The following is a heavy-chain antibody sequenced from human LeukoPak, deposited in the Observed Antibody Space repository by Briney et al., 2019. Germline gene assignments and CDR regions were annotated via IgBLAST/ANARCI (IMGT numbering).Heavy chain of an antibody. J-gene: IGHJ6*02. CDR2: IYDSGST. D-gene: IGHD5-12*01. Sequence: SETLSLTCTVSGGSISSYYWSWIRQPPGKGLEWIGYIYDSGSTNYNPSLKSRVTISVDTSKNQFSLKLSSVTAADTAVYYCARGGSGYDSFYYYGMDVWGQGTSVTVSS. CDR3: ARGGSGYDSFYYYGMDV. CDR1: GGSISSYY. V-gene: IGHV4-59*01.